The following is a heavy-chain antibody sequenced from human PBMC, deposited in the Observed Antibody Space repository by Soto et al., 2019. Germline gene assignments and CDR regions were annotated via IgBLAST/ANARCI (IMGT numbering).Heavy chain of an antibody. CDR3: ARDGYCSSTSCYDAFDI. J-gene: IGHJ3*02. V-gene: IGHV3-48*02. Sequence: EVQLLESGGGLVQPGGSLRLSCAASGFTFSSYSMNWVRQAPGKGLEWVSYISSSSSTIYYADSVKGRFTISRDNAKNSLYLQMNSLRDEDTAVYYCARDGYCSSTSCYDAFDIWGQRTMVTVSS. CDR1: GFTFSSYS. CDR2: ISSSSSTI. D-gene: IGHD2-2*03.